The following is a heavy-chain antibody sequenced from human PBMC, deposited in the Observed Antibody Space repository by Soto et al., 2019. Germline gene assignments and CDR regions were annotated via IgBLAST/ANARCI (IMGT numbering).Heavy chain of an antibody. CDR3: ERMPHSSSWEGFDY. V-gene: IGHV2-26*01. CDR2: IFSNDEK. CDR1: GFSLSIAGMG. Sequence: QFTLKESGPVLLKPTEPLTLTCTVSGFSLSIAGMGVSWVRQPPGKALEWLAHIFSNDEKSYNTSLKSRLTICNDSSRGQVVPTLTTMDPLDTATYYCERMPHSSSWEGFDYWGQGTMVTVSS. D-gene: IGHD6-13*01. J-gene: IGHJ4*02.